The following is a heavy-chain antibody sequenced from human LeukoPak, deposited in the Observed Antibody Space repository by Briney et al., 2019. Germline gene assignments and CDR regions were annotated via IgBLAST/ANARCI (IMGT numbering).Heavy chain of an antibody. Sequence: PSETLSLTCAVYSGSFSRYYWSWIRQSPGKGLEWIAEINHRGDTNYNPSVKSRVTISVDTSKNQFSLKVTSLTAADTAVYFCARGPTISETGYFDYWGQGTLVTVSS. CDR3: ARGPTISETGYFDY. CDR1: SGSFSRYY. V-gene: IGHV4-34*01. J-gene: IGHJ4*03. D-gene: IGHD1-1*01. CDR2: INHRGDT.